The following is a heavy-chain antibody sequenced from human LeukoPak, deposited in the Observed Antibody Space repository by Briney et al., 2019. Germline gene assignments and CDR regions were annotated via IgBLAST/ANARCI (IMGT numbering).Heavy chain of an antibody. CDR3: ARGQQWLVTGFDY. Sequence: GRSLRLSCAASGFTFSSYAMHWVRQAPGKGLEWVAVISYDGSNKYYADSVKGRFTISRDNSKNTLYLQMNSLRAEDTAVYYCARGQQWLVTGFDYWGQGTLVTVSS. D-gene: IGHD6-19*01. J-gene: IGHJ4*02. CDR2: ISYDGSNK. CDR1: GFTFSSYA. V-gene: IGHV3-30*04.